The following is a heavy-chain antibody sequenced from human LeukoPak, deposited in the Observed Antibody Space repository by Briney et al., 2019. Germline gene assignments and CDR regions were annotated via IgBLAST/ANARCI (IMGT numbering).Heavy chain of an antibody. Sequence: PSQTLSLTCAVSGVSISSGGYSWSWIRQPPGKGLEWIGYIYHSGSTYYNPSLKSRVTISVDRSKNQFSLKLSSVTAADTAVYYCARADIGLSFFDYWGQGTLVTVSS. V-gene: IGHV4-30-2*01. CDR2: IYHSGST. CDR1: GVSISSGGYS. J-gene: IGHJ4*02. CDR3: ARADIGLSFFDY.